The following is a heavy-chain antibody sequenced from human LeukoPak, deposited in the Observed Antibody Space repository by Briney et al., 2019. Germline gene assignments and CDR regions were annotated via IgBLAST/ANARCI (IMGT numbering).Heavy chain of an antibody. Sequence: SETLSLTCAVYGGSFSGYYWSWIRQSPVKGLEWIGEINHSGSTNYNPSLKSRVTISVDTSKNQFSLKMSSVTAADTAVYYCTRGSIAYYYMDVWGKGTTVTISS. D-gene: IGHD3-22*01. J-gene: IGHJ6*03. V-gene: IGHV4-34*01. CDR2: INHSGST. CDR3: TRGSIAYYYMDV. CDR1: GGSFSGYY.